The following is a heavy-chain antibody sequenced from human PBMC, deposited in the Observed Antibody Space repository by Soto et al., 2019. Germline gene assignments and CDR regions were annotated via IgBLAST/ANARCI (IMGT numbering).Heavy chain of an antibody. Sequence: SVKVSCKASGGTFSSYTISWVRQAPGQGLEWMGRIIPILGIANYAQKFQGRVTITADKSTSTAYMELSSLRSEDTAVYYCATSTVTTTEYFQHWGHGTLVTVSS. D-gene: IGHD4-17*01. V-gene: IGHV1-69*02. CDR3: ATSTVTTTEYFQH. J-gene: IGHJ1*01. CDR2: IIPILGIA. CDR1: GGTFSSYT.